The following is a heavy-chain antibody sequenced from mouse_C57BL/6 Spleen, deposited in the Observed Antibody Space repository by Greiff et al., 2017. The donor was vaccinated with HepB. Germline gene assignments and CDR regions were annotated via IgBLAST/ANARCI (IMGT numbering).Heavy chain of an antibody. CDR1: GYTFTDYN. V-gene: IGHV1-18*01. CDR2: INPNNGGT. D-gene: IGHD2-5*01. Sequence: EVQLQQSGPELVKPGASVKIPCKASGYTFTDYNMDWVKQSHGKSLEWIGDINPNNGGTIYNQKFKGKATLTVDKSSSTAYMELRSLTSEDTAVYYCARGAYYSNYGYYAMDYWGQGTSVTVSS. CDR3: ARGAYYSNYGYYAMDY. J-gene: IGHJ4*01.